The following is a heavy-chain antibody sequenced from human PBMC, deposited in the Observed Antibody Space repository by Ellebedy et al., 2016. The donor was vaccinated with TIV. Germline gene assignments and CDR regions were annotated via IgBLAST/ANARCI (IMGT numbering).Heavy chain of an antibody. CDR1: GGSVSSTIYY. J-gene: IGHJ4*02. D-gene: IGHD2-21*02. Sequence: MPSETLSLTCSVSGGSVSSTIYYWASSRQPPGKGLEYIGCVFYSGSPYYNPSFKSRVTLSADTSKNQFSLNLRTVTAADTAVYYCARTDPWQPIDDWGQGILVSVSS. V-gene: IGHV4-39*01. CDR3: ARTDPWQPIDD. CDR2: VFYSGSP.